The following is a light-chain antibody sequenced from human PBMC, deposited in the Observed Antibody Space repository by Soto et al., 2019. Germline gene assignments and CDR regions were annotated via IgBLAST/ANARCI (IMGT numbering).Light chain of an antibody. Sequence: QSVLTQPPSASGTPGQRVTISCSGSNSNVGSNTVSWYQQHPGKAPKLMIYEVTIRPSGVSDRFSGSKSGNTASLTVSGLQAEDEADYYCSSYTGGNPSYVFGTGTKVTVL. CDR1: NSNVGSNT. V-gene: IGLV2-8*01. J-gene: IGLJ1*01. CDR3: SSYTGGNPSYV. CDR2: EVT.